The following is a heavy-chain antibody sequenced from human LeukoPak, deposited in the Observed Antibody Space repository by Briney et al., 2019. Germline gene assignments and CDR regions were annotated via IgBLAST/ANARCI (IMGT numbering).Heavy chain of an antibody. CDR2: ISGSGGSI. CDR3: AREPRDSDSWVDY. V-gene: IGHV3-48*02. D-gene: IGHD2-15*01. J-gene: IGHJ4*02. CDR1: GFTFSRYS. Sequence: GGSLRLSCAASGFTFSRYSMNWVRQAPGKGLEWVSYISGSGGSIFYADSVKGRCTISRDNAKNSLCLQMNNLRQEDTAVYYCAREPRDSDSWVDYWGQGTLVTVSS.